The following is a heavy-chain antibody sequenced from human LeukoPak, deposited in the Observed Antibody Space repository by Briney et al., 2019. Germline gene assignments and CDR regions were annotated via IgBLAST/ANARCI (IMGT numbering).Heavy chain of an antibody. CDR1: GGSISSYY. J-gene: IGHJ3*02. CDR2: IYYSGST. V-gene: IGHV4-59*01. CDR3: ARVASSSWYLKNAFDI. D-gene: IGHD6-13*01. Sequence: SETLSLTCTVSGGSISSYYWSWIRQPPGKGLEWIGYIYYSGSTNYNPSLKSRVTISVDTSKNQFSLKLRSVTAADTAVYYCARVASSSWYLKNAFDIWGQGTMVTVSS.